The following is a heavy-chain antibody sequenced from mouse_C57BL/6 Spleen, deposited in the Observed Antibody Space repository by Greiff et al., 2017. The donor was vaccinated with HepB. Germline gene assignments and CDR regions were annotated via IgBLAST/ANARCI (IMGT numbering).Heavy chain of an antibody. V-gene: IGHV1-15*01. D-gene: IGHD2-2*01. CDR3: TREGLRWLRRGYFDV. CDR1: GYTFTDYE. Sequence: VQLQQSGAELVRPGASVTLSCKASGYTFTDYEMHWVKQTPVHGLEWIGAIDPETGGTAYNQKFKGKAILTADKSSSTAYMELRSLTSEDSAVYYCTREGLRWLRRGYFDVWGTGTTVTVSS. J-gene: IGHJ1*03. CDR2: IDPETGGT.